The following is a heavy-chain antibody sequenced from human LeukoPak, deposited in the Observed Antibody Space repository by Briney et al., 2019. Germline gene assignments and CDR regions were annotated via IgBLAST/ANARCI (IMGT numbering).Heavy chain of an antibody. CDR1: GDSVSSNSAA. CDR3: ARGNYYYSSGSPFDF. CDR2: TYYRSKWYN. V-gene: IGHV6-1*01. Sequence: SQTLSLTCVIFGDSVSSNSAAWNWFRQSPSRGLEWLGRTYYRSKWYNDYSVSVRSRITINPDTSKNQFSLQLNSVTPKDTAVYHCARGNYYYSSGSPFDFWGQGTLVTVSS. D-gene: IGHD3-22*01. J-gene: IGHJ4*02.